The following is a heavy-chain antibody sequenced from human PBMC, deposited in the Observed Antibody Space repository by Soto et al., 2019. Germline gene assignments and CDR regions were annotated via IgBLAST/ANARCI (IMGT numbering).Heavy chain of an antibody. CDR2: IYYSGST. D-gene: IGHD2-2*01. J-gene: IGHJ4*02. Sequence: PSETLSLTCTVSGGSVSRYYWSWIRQPPGGGPEWLAYIYYSGSTTYNPSLKSRLTMSVDTSKNQFSLNLRSVTAADTAVYYCARERYEGRIDYWGRGTLVTVSS. V-gene: IGHV4-59*02. CDR1: GGSVSRYY. CDR3: ARERYEGRIDY.